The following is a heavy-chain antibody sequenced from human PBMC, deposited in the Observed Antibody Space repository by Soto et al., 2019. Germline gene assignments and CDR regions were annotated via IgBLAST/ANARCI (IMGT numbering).Heavy chain of an antibody. D-gene: IGHD5-12*01. CDR1: GNSFTDYW. Sequence: EVQLVQSGAEVKKPGESLRISCQGSGNSFTDYWITGARQMPGKGLEWMGRIDPSDSYTNYNPSFQGHVTISADKSIGIAYLQWGSLKASDTAICYCASHRGFSGDDAYWGQGTLVTVSS. CDR2: IDPSDSYT. V-gene: IGHV5-10-1*01. J-gene: IGHJ4*02. CDR3: ASHRGFSGDDAY.